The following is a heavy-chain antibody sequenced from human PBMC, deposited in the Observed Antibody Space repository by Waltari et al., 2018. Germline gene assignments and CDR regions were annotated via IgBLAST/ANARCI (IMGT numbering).Heavy chain of an antibody. CDR3: ARDRGRGLYLDA. D-gene: IGHD2-15*01. J-gene: IGHJ4*02. V-gene: IGHV4-4*02. Sequence: QLQLQQSGPGLVKPSESLSLSCAVAYDSMGDRDWWSWVRQSPGKGLEWIGQVHRSGRTNDNPSLAGRVSISVDTSNNQVSLRMPSPTAADTAIYYCARDRGRGLYLDAWGQGTLVTVSP. CDR1: YDSMGDRDW. CDR2: VHRSGRT.